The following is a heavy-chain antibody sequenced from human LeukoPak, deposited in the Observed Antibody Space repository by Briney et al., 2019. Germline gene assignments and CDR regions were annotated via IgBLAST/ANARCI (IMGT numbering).Heavy chain of an antibody. CDR1: GGSISSSYY. D-gene: IGHD3-22*01. CDR2: ISSSGST. V-gene: IGHV4-61*02. J-gene: IGHJ3*02. Sequence: PSETLSLTCAVSGGSISSSYYWSWIRQPAGKGLEWIGRISSSGSTNYNPSLKSRVTISVDTSKNQFSLKLSSVTAADTAVYFCARGPYSYDSSGAFDIWGQGTMVTVSS. CDR3: ARGPYSYDSSGAFDI.